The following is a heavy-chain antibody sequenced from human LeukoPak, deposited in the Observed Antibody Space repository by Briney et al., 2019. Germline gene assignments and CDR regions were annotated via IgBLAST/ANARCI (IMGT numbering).Heavy chain of an antibody. CDR3: ARDSRTGTPGDY. CDR1: GYTFTGYY. V-gene: IGHV1-2*02. CDR2: INPNSGGT. D-gene: IGHD1-1*01. Sequence: ASVKVSCKASGYTFTGYYMHWVRQAPGQGLEWMGWINPNSGGTNYAQKLQGRVTMTTDTSTSTAYMELRSLRSDDTAVYYCARDSRTGTPGDYWGQGTLVTVSS. J-gene: IGHJ4*02.